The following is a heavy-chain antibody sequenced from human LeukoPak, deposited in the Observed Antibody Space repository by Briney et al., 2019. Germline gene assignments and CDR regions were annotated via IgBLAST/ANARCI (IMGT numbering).Heavy chain of an antibody. D-gene: IGHD5-18*01. CDR1: GDSLNSNSFY. CDR2: VSYRGTT. Sequence: PSETLSLTCSVSGDSLNSNSFYWAWIRQPPGKGLEWIGSVSYRGTTHYNPSLKSRVTISVDTSKNQFSLKLSSVTAADTAVYYCARLNVDTTMAHDYWGQGTLVTVSS. V-gene: IGHV4-39*07. J-gene: IGHJ4*02. CDR3: ARLNVDTTMAHDY.